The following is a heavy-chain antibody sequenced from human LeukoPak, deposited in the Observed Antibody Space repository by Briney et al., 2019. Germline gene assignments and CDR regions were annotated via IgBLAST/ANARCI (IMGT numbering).Heavy chain of an antibody. CDR1: RISLTSYW. CDR2: INRDGSST. Sequence: GGSLRLSCAGSRISLTSYWIHWVRQAPGKGLVWVSRINRDGSSTEYADSVKGRFTISRDNAKNSLYLQMSSLRAEDTAVYYCTRDEGATVATYRFDFWGQGTLATVSS. V-gene: IGHV3-74*03. CDR3: TRDEGATVATYRFDF. J-gene: IGHJ4*02. D-gene: IGHD4-17*01.